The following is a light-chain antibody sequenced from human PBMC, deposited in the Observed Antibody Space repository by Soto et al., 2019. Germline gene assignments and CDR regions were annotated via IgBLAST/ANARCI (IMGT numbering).Light chain of an antibody. J-gene: IGKJ2*01. CDR1: QSVSSSY. V-gene: IGKV3-20*01. Sequence: EIVLTQSPGTLSLSPGERATLSCRASQSVSSSYLAWYQQNPGQAPRLLIYDASSRATGIPDRFSGSGSGTDFPLTISRLEPEDFAVYYCQQYGSSPYTFGQGTKLEIK. CDR2: DAS. CDR3: QQYGSSPYT.